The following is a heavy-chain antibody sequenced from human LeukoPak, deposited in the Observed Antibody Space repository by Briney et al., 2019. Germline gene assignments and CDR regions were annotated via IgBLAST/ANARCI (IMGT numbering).Heavy chain of an antibody. D-gene: IGHD3-22*01. V-gene: IGHV3-9*01. Sequence: GGSLRLSCAASGFTFDDYAMHWVRQAPGKGLEWVSGISWNSDSIGYADSVKGRLTISRDNAKNSLYLQMNSVRAEDTAVYYCAKFYDSTLNGYFDYWGQGTLVTVSS. CDR1: GFTFDDYA. J-gene: IGHJ4*02. CDR3: AKFYDSTLNGYFDY. CDR2: ISWNSDSI.